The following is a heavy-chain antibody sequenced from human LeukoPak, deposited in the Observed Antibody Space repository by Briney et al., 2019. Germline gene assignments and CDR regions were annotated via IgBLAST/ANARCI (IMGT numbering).Heavy chain of an antibody. CDR1: GFTFSDYY. J-gene: IGHJ6*02. D-gene: IGHD3-10*01. CDR3: ARGGSCFGELKGRYYYYGMDV. CDR2: ISSSGSTI. V-gene: IGHV3-11*01. Sequence: PGGSLRLSCAASGFTFSDYYMSWIRQAPGKGLEWVSYISSSGSTIYHADSVKGRFTISRDNAKNSLYLQMNSLRAEDTAVYYCARGGSCFGELKGRYYYYGMDVWGQGTTVTVSS.